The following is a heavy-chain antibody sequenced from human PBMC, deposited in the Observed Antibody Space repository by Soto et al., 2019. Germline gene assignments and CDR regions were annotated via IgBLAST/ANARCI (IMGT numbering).Heavy chain of an antibody. Sequence: GGSLRLSCAASGFTFDDYTMHWVRQAPGKGLEWVSLISWDGGRTYYADSVKGRFTISRDNSKNSLYLQMNSLRTEDTALYYCAKDDDADWNYVDYWGQGTLVTVSS. CDR3: AKDDDADWNYVDY. J-gene: IGHJ4*02. CDR1: GFTFDDYT. V-gene: IGHV3-43*01. D-gene: IGHD1-1*01. CDR2: ISWDGGRT.